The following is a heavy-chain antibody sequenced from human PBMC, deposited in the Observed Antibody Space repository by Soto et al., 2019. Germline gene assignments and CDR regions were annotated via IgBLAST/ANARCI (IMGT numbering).Heavy chain of an antibody. V-gene: IGHV3-74*01. J-gene: IGHJ4*02. CDR3: ARGGLGYYDSSGYSDY. Sequence: PGGSLRLSCAASGFTFSSYWMRWVRQAPGKWLVWVSRMNEDGGTTDYADSVKGRFTISRDNAKNTLYLQMNSLRVEDTAVYYCARGGLGYYDSSGYSDYWGQGXLVTVYS. CDR1: GFTFSSYW. D-gene: IGHD3-22*01. CDR2: MNEDGGTT.